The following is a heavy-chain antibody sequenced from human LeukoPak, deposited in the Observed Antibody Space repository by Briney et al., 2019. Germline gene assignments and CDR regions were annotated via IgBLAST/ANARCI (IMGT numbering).Heavy chain of an antibody. D-gene: IGHD3-22*01. CDR1: GFTVSSNY. J-gene: IGHJ4*02. CDR2: IYSGGST. CDR3: ASAYDSSGYYPS. Sequence: GGSLRLSCAASGFTVSSNYMSWVRQAPGKGLEWVSVIYSGGSTYYADSVKGRFTISRDNSKDTLYLQMNSLRAEDTAVYYCASAYDSSGYYPSWGQGTLVTVSS. V-gene: IGHV3-53*01.